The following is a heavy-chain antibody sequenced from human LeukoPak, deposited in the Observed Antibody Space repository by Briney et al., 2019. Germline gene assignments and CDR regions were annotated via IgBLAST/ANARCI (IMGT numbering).Heavy chain of an antibody. Sequence: ASVKVSCMASGDTLSSYTISCVRQAPGQGLECMGKIIPLLGTENYAQKFQGRVTITADESTSTAYMQLSSLRSENTAVYYCARENGDYASTYYSNWFDPWGQGTLVTVSS. CDR1: GDTLSSYT. J-gene: IGHJ5*02. CDR3: ARENGDYASTYYSNWFDP. CDR2: IIPLLGTE. D-gene: IGHD4-17*01. V-gene: IGHV1-69*13.